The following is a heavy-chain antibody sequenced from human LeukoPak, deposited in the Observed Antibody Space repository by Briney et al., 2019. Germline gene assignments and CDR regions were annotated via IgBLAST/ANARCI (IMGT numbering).Heavy chain of an antibody. CDR1: GGTFSSYA. J-gene: IGHJ4*02. Sequence: SVKVSCKASGGTFSSYAISWVRQAPGQGLEWMGGIIPIFGTANYAQKFQGRVTITTDESTSTAYMELSSLRSEDTAVYYCASMVVAATNRAGYFDYWGQGTLVTVSS. D-gene: IGHD2-15*01. V-gene: IGHV1-69*05. CDR2: IIPIFGTA. CDR3: ASMVVAATNRAGYFDY.